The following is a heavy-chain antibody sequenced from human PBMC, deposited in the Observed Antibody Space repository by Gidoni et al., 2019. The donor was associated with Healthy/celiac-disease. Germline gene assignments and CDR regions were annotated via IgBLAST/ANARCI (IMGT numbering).Heavy chain of an antibody. CDR3: ARDFGPTVVTPGWFDP. V-gene: IGHV3-48*02. CDR2: ISSSSSTI. Sequence: EVQLVESGGGLVQPGGSLRLSCAASGFTFSSYSMSWVRQAPGKGLEWVSYISSSSSTIYYADSVKGRFTISRDNAKNSLYLQMNSLRDEDTAVYYCARDFGPTVVTPGWFDPWGQGTLVTVSS. J-gene: IGHJ5*02. D-gene: IGHD4-17*01. CDR1: GFTFSSYS.